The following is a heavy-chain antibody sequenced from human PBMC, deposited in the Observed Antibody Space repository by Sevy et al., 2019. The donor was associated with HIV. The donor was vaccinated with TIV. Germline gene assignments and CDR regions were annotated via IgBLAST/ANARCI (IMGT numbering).Heavy chain of an antibody. D-gene: IGHD5-12*01. V-gene: IGHV1-24*01. CDR3: AIPKYVGFDYESLDI. CDR1: GYTRTELS. CDR2: FDPEDGKT. J-gene: IGHJ3*02. Sequence: ASVKVSCKVSGYTRTELSMHWVRQAPGKGLEWMGGFDPEDGKTIYAQKFQGRVTMTEDTSTDTAYMELRSLRSEDTAVYYCAIPKYVGFDYESLDIWGQGTMVTVSS.